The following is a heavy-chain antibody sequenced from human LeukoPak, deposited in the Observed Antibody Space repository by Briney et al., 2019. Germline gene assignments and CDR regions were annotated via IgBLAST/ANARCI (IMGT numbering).Heavy chain of an antibody. D-gene: IGHD3-10*01. Sequence: GGSLRLSCAASGFTFSSYSMNWVRQAPGKGLEGGSKISGVGDATYYADSVKGRFTISRDNSKNTLYLQMNSLRAEDTAVYYCARDSSMLRGPLVIYYFAFWGQGTLVTVSS. J-gene: IGHJ4*02. CDR2: ISGVGDAT. CDR3: ARDSSMLRGPLVIYYFAF. CDR1: GFTFSSYS. V-gene: IGHV3-23*01.